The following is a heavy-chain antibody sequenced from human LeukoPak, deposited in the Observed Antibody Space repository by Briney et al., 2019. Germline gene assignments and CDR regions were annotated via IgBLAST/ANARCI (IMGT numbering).Heavy chain of an antibody. CDR1: GFTFSSYA. Sequence: PGGSLTLSCAASGFTFSSYAMGWVRQAPGRGLEWVSSISGSGGSTYYADSGKGRFTISRDNSKNTLYLQMNSLRAEDTAVYYCAKGSDSSGWYPYHFDYWGQGTLVTVSS. D-gene: IGHD6-19*01. J-gene: IGHJ4*02. CDR3: AKGSDSSGWYPYHFDY. CDR2: ISGSGGST. V-gene: IGHV3-23*01.